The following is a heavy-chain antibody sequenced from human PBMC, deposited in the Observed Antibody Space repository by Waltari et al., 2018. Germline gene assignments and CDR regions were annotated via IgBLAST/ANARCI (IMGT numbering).Heavy chain of an antibody. CDR2: INPNSGTT. J-gene: IGHJ4*02. D-gene: IGHD1-7*01. CDR3: ARRLALRSYPRYFDY. Sequence: QVQLVQSGAEVKKPGASVKVSCKASGYSFTSYDLHWVRQATGQGLEWMGWINPNSGTTAYAQKFQGRVTMTRNTSISTAYMELSTLRSEDTAVYYCARRLALRSYPRYFDYWGQGSLVTVSS. V-gene: IGHV1-8*01. CDR1: GYSFTSYD.